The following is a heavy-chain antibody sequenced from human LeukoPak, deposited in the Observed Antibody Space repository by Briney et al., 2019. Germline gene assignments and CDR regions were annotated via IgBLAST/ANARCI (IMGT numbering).Heavy chain of an antibody. CDR2: MRYDGSNK. CDR3: AKDSIYGSGSYYKGTPPPDY. Sequence: PGGSLRLSCAASGLTLSSHGMHWVRQAPGKGLEWVAVMRYDGSNKYYADSVKGRFTISRDNSKNTLYLQMNSLRAEDTAVYYCAKDSIYGSGSYYKGTPPPDYWGQGTLVTVSS. CDR1: GLTLSSHG. D-gene: IGHD3-10*01. J-gene: IGHJ4*02. V-gene: IGHV3-30*02.